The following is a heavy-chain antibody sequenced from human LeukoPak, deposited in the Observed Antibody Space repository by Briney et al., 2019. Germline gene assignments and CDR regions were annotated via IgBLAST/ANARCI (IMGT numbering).Heavy chain of an antibody. V-gene: IGHV3-23*01. J-gene: IGHJ2*01. CDR3: ARFYGGFANHWHFDL. CDR2: ISGSGGST. CDR1: GFTFSSNA. D-gene: IGHD4-23*01. Sequence: GGSLRLSCAASGFTFSSNAMSWVRQAPGKGLEWVSVISGSGGSTYYADSVKGRSTIFRDNSKNTLYLQMNSLRAEDTAVYYCARFYGGFANHWHFDLWGRGTLVTVSS.